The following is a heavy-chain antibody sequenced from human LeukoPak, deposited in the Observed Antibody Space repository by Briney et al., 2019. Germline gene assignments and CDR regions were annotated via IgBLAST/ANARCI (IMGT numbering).Heavy chain of an antibody. CDR2: INPNSGGT. V-gene: IGHV1-2*02. D-gene: IGHD2-2*01. CDR3: ARACGSTSCSFDY. J-gene: IGHJ4*02. Sequence: ASVKVSCKASGCTFTGYYMHWVRQAPGQGLEWMGWINPNSGGTNYAQKFQGRVTMTRDTSISTAYMELSRLRSDDTAVYYCARACGSTSCSFDYWGQGTLVTVSS. CDR1: GCTFTGYY.